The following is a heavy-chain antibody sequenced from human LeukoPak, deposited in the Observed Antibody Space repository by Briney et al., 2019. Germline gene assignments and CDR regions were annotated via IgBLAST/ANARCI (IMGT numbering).Heavy chain of an antibody. D-gene: IGHD3-10*01. CDR2: IYHSGRT. J-gene: IGHJ5*02. CDR1: GDSISSGGYS. CDR3: ARGSSWFDP. Sequence: SQTLSLTCAVSGDSISSGGYSWRWIRQPPGKGLEWIGYIYHSGRTYYNPSLKSQVTIAVDRSKNQFSLKLSSVTAADTAVYYCARGSSWFDPWGQGNLVTVSS. V-gene: IGHV4-30-2*01.